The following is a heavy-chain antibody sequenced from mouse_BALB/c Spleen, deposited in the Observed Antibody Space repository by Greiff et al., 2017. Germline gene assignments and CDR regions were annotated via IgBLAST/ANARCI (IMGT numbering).Heavy chain of an antibody. CDR2: IYPYNGGT. Sequence: EVKLMESGPELVKPGASVKISCKASGYTFTDYNMHWVKQSPGKSLEWIGYIYPYNGGTGYNQKFKSKATLTVDNSSSTAYMELRSLTSEDSAVYYGARGDYGSSAFAYWGQGTLVTVSA. CDR3: ARGDYGSSAFAY. J-gene: IGHJ3*01. D-gene: IGHD1-1*01. CDR1: GYTFTDYN. V-gene: IGHV1S29*02.